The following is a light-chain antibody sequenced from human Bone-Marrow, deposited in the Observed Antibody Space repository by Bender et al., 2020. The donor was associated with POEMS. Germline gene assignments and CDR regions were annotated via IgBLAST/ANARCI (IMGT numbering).Light chain of an antibody. Sequence: QSVLTQPPSASETPGQRVTISCSGSSSNIGSNYVYWYQHLPGTAPKLLIYRNNQRPSGVPDRFSGSKSGTSASLAITGRQAEDEGDYYCQSYDNSLGGWVFGGGTKLTVL. CDR3: QSYDNSLGGWV. V-gene: IGLV1-47*01. J-gene: IGLJ3*02. CDR1: SSNIGSNY. CDR2: RNN.